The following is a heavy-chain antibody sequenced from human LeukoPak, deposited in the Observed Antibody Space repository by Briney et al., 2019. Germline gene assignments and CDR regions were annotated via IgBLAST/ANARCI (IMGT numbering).Heavy chain of an antibody. CDR3: ARDHRVRRFLEWLLDY. V-gene: IGHV1-24*01. CDR2: FDPEDGET. CDR1: GYTLTELS. D-gene: IGHD3-3*01. Sequence: GASVKVSCKVSGYTLTELSMHWVRQAPGKGLEWMGGFDPEDGETIYAQKFQGRVTMTEDTSTDTAYMELSRLRSDDTAVYYRARDHRVRRFLEWLLDYWGQGTLVTVSS. J-gene: IGHJ4*02.